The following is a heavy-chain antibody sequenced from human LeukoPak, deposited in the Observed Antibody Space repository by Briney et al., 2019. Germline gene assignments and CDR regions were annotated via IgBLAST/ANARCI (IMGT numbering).Heavy chain of an antibody. Sequence: GGSLRLSCAASGFTFSSYWVSWVRQAPGKGLEWVARIKAKIHGETIDYAAPVRGRFIISRDDSRNTVYLQMNSLKFEDTAMYYCTRRSTIWGRGTRVTVSS. CDR3: TRRSTI. CDR1: GFTFSSYW. V-gene: IGHV3-15*01. J-gene: IGHJ4*02. CDR2: IKAKIHGETI. D-gene: IGHD5-24*01.